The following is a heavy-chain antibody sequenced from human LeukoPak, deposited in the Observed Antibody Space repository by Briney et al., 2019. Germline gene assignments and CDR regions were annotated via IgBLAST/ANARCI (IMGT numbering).Heavy chain of an antibody. J-gene: IGHJ4*02. D-gene: IGHD3-22*01. CDR3: ASRTYYYDSSGYYYRYYFDY. CDR1: GGSFSGFY. V-gene: IGHV4-34*01. Sequence: SETLSLTCAVYGGSFSGFYWSWIRQPPGKGPEWIGEINHSGSTNYNPSLKSRVIISVDTSKNQFSLKLSSVTAADTAVYYCASRTYYYDSSGYYYRYYFDYWGQGTLVTVSS. CDR2: INHSGST.